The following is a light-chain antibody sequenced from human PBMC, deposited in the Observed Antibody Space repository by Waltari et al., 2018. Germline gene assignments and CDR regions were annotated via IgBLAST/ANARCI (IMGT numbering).Light chain of an antibody. J-gene: IGLJ1*01. CDR3: SSYTSTSTFV. CDR1: SNDIGDYNY. V-gene: IGLV2-14*03. CDR2: DVV. Sequence: QSALTQPASVSGSPGQSITISCTGTSNDIGDYNYVSWYQQPPGKVPKLMIYDVVGRPSGVSDRFSGSKSGNTASLTISGLQTEDEADYYCSSYTSTSTFVFGSGTKVTVL.